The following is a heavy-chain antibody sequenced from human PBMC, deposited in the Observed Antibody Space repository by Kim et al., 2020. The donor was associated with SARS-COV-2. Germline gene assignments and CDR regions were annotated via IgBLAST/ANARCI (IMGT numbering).Heavy chain of an antibody. D-gene: IGHD5-12*01. CDR2: TYDTGST. Sequence: SVTLSLTCTVSGGPSSSYYWTWIRQPPGKGLEWIGYTYDTGSTNYNASLNSRVTISLDRSKSQFSLNLNSVTASDTAVYYCARGVTVATIHYFDYFGQG. CDR1: GGPSSSYY. CDR3: ARGVTVATIHYFDY. V-gene: IGHV4-59*01. J-gene: IGHJ4*02.